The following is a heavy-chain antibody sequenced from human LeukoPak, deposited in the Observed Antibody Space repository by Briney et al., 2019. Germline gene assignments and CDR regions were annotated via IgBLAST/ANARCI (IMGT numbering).Heavy chain of an antibody. CDR2: IYHSGST. CDR1: GGSISGTNW. J-gene: IGHJ4*02. V-gene: IGHV4-4*02. D-gene: IGHD3-22*01. Sequence: SGTLSLTCAVAGGSISGTNWWSWVRQPPGKGLEWIGEIYHSGSTNYNPSLKSRGTISVDKSKNQFSLKLTSVTAADTAVYYCARKDDGRGYGTFDYWGRGTLVTVSS. CDR3: ARKDDGRGYGTFDY.